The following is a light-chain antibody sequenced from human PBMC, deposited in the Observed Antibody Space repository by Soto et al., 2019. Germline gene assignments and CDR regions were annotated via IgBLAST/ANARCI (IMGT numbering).Light chain of an antibody. J-gene: IGKJ1*01. CDR1: QSISSY. CDR2: AAS. V-gene: IGKV1-39*01. CDR3: QQSYSTLWT. Sequence: DIHMTQSPSSLSASVIDIVTITFLASQSISSYLNWYQQKPGKAPKLLIYAASSLQSGVPSRFSGSGSGTDFTLTISSLQPEDFATYYCQQSYSTLWTFGQGTKVDIK.